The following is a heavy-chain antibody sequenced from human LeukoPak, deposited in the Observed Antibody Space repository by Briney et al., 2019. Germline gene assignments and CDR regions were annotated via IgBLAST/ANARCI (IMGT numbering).Heavy chain of an antibody. J-gene: IGHJ6*03. CDR1: GFTFNSYS. CDR2: ITSSSSYI. CDR3: ARDPYSGNYGNYYYYCMDV. Sequence: GGSLRLSCAASGFTFNSYSMNWVRHAPGKGLEWISSITSSSSYIYYADSVKGRFIISRDNAKNSLFLQMNNLSPDDTAVYFCARDPYSGNYGNYYYYCMDVWGKGTTVTISS. D-gene: IGHD1-26*01. V-gene: IGHV3-21*06.